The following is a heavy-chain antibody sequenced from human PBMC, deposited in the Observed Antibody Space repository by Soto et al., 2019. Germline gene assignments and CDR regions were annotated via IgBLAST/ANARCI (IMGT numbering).Heavy chain of an antibody. CDR3: ARHVPLPTYYYDSSGYYYAYYFDY. D-gene: IGHD3-22*01. CDR1: GGSISSSSYY. V-gene: IGHV4-39*01. J-gene: IGHJ4*02. Sequence: PSETLSLTCTVSGGSISSSSYYWGWIRQPPGKGLEWIGSIYYSGSTYYNPSLKSRVTISVDTSKNQFSLKLSSVTAADTAVYYCARHVPLPTYYYDSSGYYYAYYFDYWGQGTLVTVSS. CDR2: IYYSGST.